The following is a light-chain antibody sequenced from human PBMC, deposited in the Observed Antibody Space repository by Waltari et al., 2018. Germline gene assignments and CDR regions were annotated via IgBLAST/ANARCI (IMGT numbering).Light chain of an antibody. J-gene: IGLJ3*02. Sequence: QSALTQPRSLSGSPRQSVTISCTGTSSDVGVYNYVSWYQQYPGRAPKVVIYNVSKRPSGVPDRFSGSKSGNTASLTISGLQAEDEADYYCCSYAGNYLRVFGGGTRLTVL. V-gene: IGLV2-11*01. CDR2: NVS. CDR1: SSDVGVYNY. CDR3: CSYAGNYLRV.